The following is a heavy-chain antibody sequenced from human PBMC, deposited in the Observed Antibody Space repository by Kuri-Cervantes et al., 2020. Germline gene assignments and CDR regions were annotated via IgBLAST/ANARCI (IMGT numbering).Heavy chain of an antibody. Sequence: SVKVSCKASGGTFSSYAISWVRQAPGQGLEWMGGIIPIFGTANYAQKFQGRVTITADESTSTAYMELRSLRSDDTAVYYCARWPISESAPSFDPWGQGTLVTVSS. CDR2: IIPIFGTA. V-gene: IGHV1-69*13. CDR1: GGTFSSYA. D-gene: IGHD3-9*01. J-gene: IGHJ5*02. CDR3: ARWPISESAPSFDP.